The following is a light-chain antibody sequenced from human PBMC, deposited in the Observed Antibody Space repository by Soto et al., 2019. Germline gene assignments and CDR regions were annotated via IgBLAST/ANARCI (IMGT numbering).Light chain of an antibody. CDR2: AAS. J-gene: IGKJ3*01. CDR3: QHAKSFPPT. V-gene: IGKV1-12*01. CDR1: QGISSS. Sequence: DIQMTQSPSSVSASVGDRVTITCRASQGISSSLAWYQQKPRKAPKLLIYAASTLQSGVSSRFSGSGSGTDFTLTIISLQPEDFATYYCQHAKSFPPTFGPGTRVDIK.